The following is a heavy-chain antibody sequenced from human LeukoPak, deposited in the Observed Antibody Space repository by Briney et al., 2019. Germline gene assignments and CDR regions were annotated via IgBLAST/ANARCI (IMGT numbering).Heavy chain of an antibody. CDR1: GGSISSSSYY. D-gene: IGHD6-19*01. J-gene: IGHJ5*02. V-gene: IGHV4-39*07. CDR3: ASVRGYSSGWYASGFDP. Sequence: SETLSLACTVSGGSISSSSYYWGWIRQPPGKGPEWIGSIYYSGSTNYNPSLKSRVTISLDTSKNQFSLKLRSVTAADTAVYYCASVRGYSSGWYASGFDPWGQGTLVTVSS. CDR2: IYYSGST.